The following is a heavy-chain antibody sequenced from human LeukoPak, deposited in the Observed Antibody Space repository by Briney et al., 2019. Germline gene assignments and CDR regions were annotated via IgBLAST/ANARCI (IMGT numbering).Heavy chain of an antibody. CDR1: GFTVSSNY. D-gene: IGHD6-6*01. CDR3: AKDLPIAARGNNWFDP. V-gene: IGHV3-66*01. J-gene: IGHJ5*02. CDR2: IYSGGST. Sequence: SGGSLRLSCAASGFTVSSNYMSWVRQAPGKGLEWVSVIYSGGSTYYADSVKGGFTISRDNSKNTLYLQMNSLRAEDTAVYYCAKDLPIAARGNNWFDPWGQGTLVTVSS.